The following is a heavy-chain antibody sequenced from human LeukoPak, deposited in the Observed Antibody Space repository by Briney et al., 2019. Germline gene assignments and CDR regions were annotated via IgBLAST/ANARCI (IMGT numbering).Heavy chain of an antibody. V-gene: IGHV3-23*01. CDR3: AKDSRSWNYLFYYGMDV. Sequence: HAGGSLRLSCAASGFTFSSYAMSWVRQAPGKGLEWASAISGSGGYTFYADSVKGRFTISRDNSKNTLYVQMNSLRAEDTAVYYCAKDSRSWNYLFYYGMDVWGQGTTVTVSS. CDR1: GFTFSSYA. CDR2: ISGSGGYT. J-gene: IGHJ6*02. D-gene: IGHD1-7*01.